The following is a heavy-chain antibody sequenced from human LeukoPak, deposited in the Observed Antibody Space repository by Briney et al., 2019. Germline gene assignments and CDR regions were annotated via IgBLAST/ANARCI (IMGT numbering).Heavy chain of an antibody. CDR3: ARRTSSGYHYYFDY. V-gene: IGHV4-39*01. Sequence: SETLSLTCTVSGGSISSSSYYWGWIRQPPGKGLEWIGSVYYSGSTYYNPSLKSRVTISVDTSKNQFSLKLSSVTAADTAVYYCARRTSSGYHYYFDYWGQGTLVTVSS. CDR1: GGSISSSSYY. J-gene: IGHJ4*02. CDR2: VYYSGST. D-gene: IGHD3-22*01.